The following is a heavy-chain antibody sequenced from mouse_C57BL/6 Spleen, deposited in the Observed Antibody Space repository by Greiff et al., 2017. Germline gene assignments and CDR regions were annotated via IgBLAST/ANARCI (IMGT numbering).Heavy chain of an antibody. Sequence: VKLQQPVAELVKPGASVKLSCTASGYNFTSTCMHWVKQRPGQGLEWIGKIDPENGDTNYNEKFKGKATLTADTSSNTAYLQLSSLTSEDTAIFYCASACSGRRRVGFAYWGHGPPVTVS. V-gene: IGHV14-3*01. CDR1: GYNFTSTC. CDR3: ASACSGRRRVGFAY. J-gene: IGHJ3*01. D-gene: IGHD1-2*01. CDR2: IDPENGDT.